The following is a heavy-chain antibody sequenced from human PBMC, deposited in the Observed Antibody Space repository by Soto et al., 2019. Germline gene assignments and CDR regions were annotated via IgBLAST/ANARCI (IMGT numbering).Heavy chain of an antibody. Sequence: SGPTLVNPTQTLTLTCTFSGFSLSTSGVGVGWIRQPPGKALEWLALIYWNDDKRYSPSMKSRLTITKDTSKNQVVLTMNNMDPVETATYYCAHRPETNWNYKKNWFDPWGQGTLVTVSS. CDR2: IYWNDDK. CDR1: GFSLSTSGVG. D-gene: IGHD1-7*01. CDR3: AHRPETNWNYKKNWFDP. V-gene: IGHV2-5*01. J-gene: IGHJ5*02.